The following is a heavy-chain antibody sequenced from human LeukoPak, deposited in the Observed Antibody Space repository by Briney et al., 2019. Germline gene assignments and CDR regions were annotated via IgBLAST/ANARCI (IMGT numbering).Heavy chain of an antibody. J-gene: IGHJ4*02. Sequence: SETLSLTCTVSGDSINSRSYYWDWIRQPPGKGLEWIGNLYYGGNTHYNPSLKSRVTISADTSNNQFSLKLSSVTAADMAVYYCARRSSSTWYFDYWGQGTLVTVSS. CDR2: LYYGGNT. V-gene: IGHV4-39*01. D-gene: IGHD6-13*01. CDR3: ARRSSSTWYFDY. CDR1: GDSINSRSYY.